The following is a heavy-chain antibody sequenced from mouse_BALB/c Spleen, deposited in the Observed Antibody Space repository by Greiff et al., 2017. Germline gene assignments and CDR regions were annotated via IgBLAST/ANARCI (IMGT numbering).Heavy chain of an antibody. CDR1: GYTFTSYT. J-gene: IGHJ4*01. CDR2: INPSSGYT. D-gene: IGHD1-2*01. Sequence: QVQLKESAAELSRPGASVKMSCKASGYTFTSYTMHWVKQRPGQGLEWIGYINPSSGYTEYNQKFKDKTTLTADKSSSTAYMQLSSLTSEDSAVYYCARSITSYAMDYWGQGTSVTVSS. CDR3: ARSITSYAMDY. V-gene: IGHV1-4*02.